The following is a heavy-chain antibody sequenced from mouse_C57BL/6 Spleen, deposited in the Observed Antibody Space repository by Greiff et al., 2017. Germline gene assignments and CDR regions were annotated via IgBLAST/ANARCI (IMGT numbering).Heavy chain of an antibody. CDR3: VFTTVPHYFDY. J-gene: IGHJ2*01. CDR1: GFNIKDYY. CDR2: IDPEDGET. V-gene: IGHV14-2*01. D-gene: IGHD1-1*01. Sequence: EVQLKESGAELVKPGASVKLSCTASGFNIKDYYMHWVKQRTEQGLEWIGRIDPEDGETKYASKFQGKASITADTSSNTAYLQLSSLTSEDTAVYYCVFTTVPHYFDYWGQGTTLTVSS.